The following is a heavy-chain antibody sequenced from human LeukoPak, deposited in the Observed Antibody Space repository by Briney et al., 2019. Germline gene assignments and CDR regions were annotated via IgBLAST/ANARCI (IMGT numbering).Heavy chain of an antibody. CDR1: GFTFSSYA. V-gene: IGHV3-23*01. Sequence: GGSLRLSCAASGFTFSSYAMSWVRQAPGKGLEWVSAISGSGGSTYYADSVKGRFTISRDNSKNTLYLQMNSLRAEDTALYYCAKAGPCSSTSCYHDDWGQGTLVTVSS. CDR2: ISGSGGST. CDR3: AKAGPCSSTSCYHDD. D-gene: IGHD2-2*01. J-gene: IGHJ4*02.